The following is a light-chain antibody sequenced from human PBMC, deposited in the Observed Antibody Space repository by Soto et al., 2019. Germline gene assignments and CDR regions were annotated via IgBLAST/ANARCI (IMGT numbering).Light chain of an antibody. CDR3: QTWDTGARVV. CDR2: LSSDGSH. Sequence: QLVLTQSPSASASLGASVKLTCTLSSGHSSYAIAWHQQQPEKGPRYLMKLSSDGSHSKGDGIPDRFSGSSSGAERYLTISSFQSEDEADYYCQTWDTGARVVFGGGTKVTVL. V-gene: IGLV4-69*01. J-gene: IGLJ2*01. CDR1: SGHSSYA.